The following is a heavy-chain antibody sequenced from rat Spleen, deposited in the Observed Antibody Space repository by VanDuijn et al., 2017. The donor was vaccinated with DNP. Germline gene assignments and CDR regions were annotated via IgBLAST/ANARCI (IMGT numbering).Heavy chain of an antibody. CDR1: GFIFSNYW. Sequence: EVQLVESGGGPVQPGRSLKLSCVASGFIFSNYWMTWIRQAPGKGLEWVASISYDGDHTYCSDSVKGRFTISRDNAKSTLYLQRDSLRSEDTAIYYCAKGPNYGGWSDYFDYWGQGVMVTVSS. D-gene: IGHD1-11*01. V-gene: IGHV5-31*01. J-gene: IGHJ2*01. CDR3: AKGPNYGGWSDYFDY. CDR2: ISYDGDHT.